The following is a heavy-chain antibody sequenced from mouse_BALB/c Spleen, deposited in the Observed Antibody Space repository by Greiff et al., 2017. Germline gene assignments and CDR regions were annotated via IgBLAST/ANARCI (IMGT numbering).Heavy chain of an antibody. CDR1: GFTFSDYY. D-gene: IGHD1-2*01. Sequence: EVQLVESGGGLVKPGGSLKLSCAASGFTFSDYYMYWVRQTPEKRLEWVATISDGGSYTYYPDSVKGRFTISRDNAKNNLYLQMSSLKSEDTAMYYCARGDYYGSFAYWGQGTLVTVSA. CDR3: ARGDYYGSFAY. CDR2: ISDGGSYT. J-gene: IGHJ3*01. V-gene: IGHV5-4*02.